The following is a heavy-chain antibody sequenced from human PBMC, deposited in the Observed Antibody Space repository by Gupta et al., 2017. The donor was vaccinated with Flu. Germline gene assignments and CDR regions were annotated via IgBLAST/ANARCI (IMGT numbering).Heavy chain of an antibody. Sequence: EVQLVESGGGLVKPGGSLRLSCAASGFTFSSYSMNWVRQDPGKGLEWVSSISSSSSYIYYADSVKGRFTISRDNAKNSLYLQMNSLRVEDTAVYYCAREVNAGDYFDCWGQGTLVTVSS. CDR3: AREVNAGDYFDC. J-gene: IGHJ4*02. D-gene: IGHD2-8*02. CDR2: ISSSSSYI. CDR1: GFTFSSYS. V-gene: IGHV3-21*01.